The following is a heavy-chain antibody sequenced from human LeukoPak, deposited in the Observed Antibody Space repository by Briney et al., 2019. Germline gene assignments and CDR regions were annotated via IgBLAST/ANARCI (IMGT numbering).Heavy chain of an antibody. D-gene: IGHD3-10*01. CDR1: GFTFSGSA. Sequence: GGSLRLSCAASGFTFSGSALHWVRQASGKGLEWVGRIRSTANGYATAYAASVKGRFTISRDDSKNTAYLQMDSLKTEDTAVHYCTGNYYGSGSYADFDYWGQGTLVTVSS. V-gene: IGHV3-73*01. J-gene: IGHJ4*02. CDR2: IRSTANGYAT. CDR3: TGNYYGSGSYADFDY.